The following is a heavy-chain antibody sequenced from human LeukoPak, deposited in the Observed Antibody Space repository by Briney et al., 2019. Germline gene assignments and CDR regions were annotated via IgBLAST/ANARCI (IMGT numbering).Heavy chain of an antibody. CDR3: ASLLVVPAALDYYYGMDV. V-gene: IGHV3-21*01. Sequence: SGGSLRLSSAASGFTFSSYSMNWVRQAPGKGLEWVSSISSSSSYIYYADSVMGRFTISRDNAKNSLYLQMNSLRAEDTAVYYCASLLVVPAALDYYYGMDVWGKGTTVTVSS. CDR2: ISSSSSYI. D-gene: IGHD2-2*01. CDR1: GFTFSSYS. J-gene: IGHJ6*04.